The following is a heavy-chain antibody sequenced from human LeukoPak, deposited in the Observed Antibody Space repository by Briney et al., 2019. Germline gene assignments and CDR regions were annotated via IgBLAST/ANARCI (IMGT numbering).Heavy chain of an antibody. CDR3: AREGKHYYDSSGYSYFDH. V-gene: IGHV1-69*13. D-gene: IGHD3-22*01. CDR2: IIPVIGTT. J-gene: IGHJ4*02. Sequence: GASVKVSCKFSGGTFNSKAINWVRQAPGQGLEWMGGIIPVIGTTKYAQKLQGRVTITADESTSTAYMELSSLSSADTAVYYCAREGKHYYDSSGYSYFDHWGQGSLVTVSS. CDR1: GGTFNSKA.